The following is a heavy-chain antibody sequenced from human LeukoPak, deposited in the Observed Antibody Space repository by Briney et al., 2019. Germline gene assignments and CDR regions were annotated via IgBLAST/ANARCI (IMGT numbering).Heavy chain of an antibody. J-gene: IGHJ4*02. V-gene: IGHV1-2*02. Sequence: ASVKVSCKASGYTFTGYYMHWVRQAPGQGLEWMGWINPNSGGTNYAQKFQGRVTMTRDTSISTAYMELSRLRSDDTAVYYCARDGWFGELWDFDYWGPGTLVTVSS. CDR1: GYTFTGYY. D-gene: IGHD3-10*01. CDR2: INPNSGGT. CDR3: ARDGWFGELWDFDY.